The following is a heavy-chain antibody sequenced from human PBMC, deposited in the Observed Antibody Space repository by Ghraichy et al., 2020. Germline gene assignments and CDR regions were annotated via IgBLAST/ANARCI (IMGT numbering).Heavy chain of an antibody. D-gene: IGHD2-15*01. CDR2: IYYSGST. CDR1: GGSISSSSYY. CDR3: ARDRLVVVAATRFEDYYYYGMDV. J-gene: IGHJ6*02. V-gene: IGHV4-39*07. Sequence: SETLSLTCTVSGGSISSSSYYWGWIRQPPGKGLEWIGSIYYSGSTDYNPSLKSRVTISVDTSKNQFSLKLSSVTAADTAVYYCARDRLVVVAATRFEDYYYYGMDVWGQGTTVTVSS.